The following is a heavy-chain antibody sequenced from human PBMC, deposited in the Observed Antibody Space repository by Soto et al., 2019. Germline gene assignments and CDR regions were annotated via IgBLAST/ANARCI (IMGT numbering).Heavy chain of an antibody. D-gene: IGHD2-2*01. V-gene: IGHV3-74*03. CDR3: AREAGYCSRTSCYRCAFDP. CDR2: VNTDGGTS. J-gene: IGHJ3*01. Sequence: EVQLVESGGDLVRPGGSLRLSCAASGFTFSGHWMHWVRQVPGKGLEWVSRVNTDGGTSAYADSVKGRFTISRENAKNTLYLQMSGLRAEDAAVYYCAREAGYCSRTSCYRCAFDPWCQGTTVSVSS. CDR1: GFTFSGHW.